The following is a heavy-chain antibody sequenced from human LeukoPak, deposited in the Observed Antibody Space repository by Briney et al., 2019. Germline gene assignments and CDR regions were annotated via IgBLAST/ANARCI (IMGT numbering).Heavy chain of an antibody. J-gene: IGHJ5*02. CDR2: IIPIFGTA. CDR3: ARDYSGEWEQLTGWWFDP. V-gene: IGHV1-69*05. D-gene: IGHD1-26*01. Sequence: SVKVSCKASGGTFSSYTISWVRQAPGQGLECMGGIIPIFGTANYAQKFQGRVTVTRDMSTRTVYMELSDLRPEDTAVYYCARDYSGEWEQLTGWWFDPWGQGTLVIVSS. CDR1: GGTFSSYT.